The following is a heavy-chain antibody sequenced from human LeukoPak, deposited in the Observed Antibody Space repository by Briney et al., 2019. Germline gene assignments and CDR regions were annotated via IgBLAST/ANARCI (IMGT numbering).Heavy chain of an antibody. CDR2: IWYDGSNK. CDR3: ARDRGVVWIDY. Sequence: PGRSLRLSCAASGFTFSSYGMHWVRQAPGKGLEWVAVIWYDGSNKYYADSVKGRFTISRDNSKNTLYLQMNSLRAEDTAVYYCARDRGVVWIDYWGQGTLVTVSS. CDR1: GFTFSSYG. D-gene: IGHD3-3*01. J-gene: IGHJ4*02. V-gene: IGHV3-33*01.